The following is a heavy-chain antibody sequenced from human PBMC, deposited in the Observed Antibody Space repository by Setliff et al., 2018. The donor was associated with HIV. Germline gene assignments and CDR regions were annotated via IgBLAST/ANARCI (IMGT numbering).Heavy chain of an antibody. J-gene: IGHJ4*02. CDR3: ARGQHSSTWGALFDY. D-gene: IGHD6-13*01. V-gene: IGHV4-39*07. CDR1: GGSINSRSYY. CDR2: VYHTGST. Sequence: PSETLSLTCTVSGGSINSRSYYWGWIRQPPGKGLEWIGSVYHTGSTYYNPSLKSRVTISIDKSKSQFSLKLSSVTVADTAVYYCARGQHSSTWGALFDYWGQGTLVTVSS.